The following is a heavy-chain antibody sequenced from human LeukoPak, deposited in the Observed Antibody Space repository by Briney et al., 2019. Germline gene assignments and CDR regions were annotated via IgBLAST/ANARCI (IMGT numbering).Heavy chain of an antibody. V-gene: IGHV3-23*01. Sequence: GGSLRLSCAASGFTFSNYAMNWVRQAPGKGLEWVSSISGGAGSASYADSVKGRFTMSRDNSRNTLYLQMSSLRAEDTAVYYCAKDGGYGSGNYYPDYWGQGTLVTVSS. J-gene: IGHJ4*02. CDR1: GFTFSNYA. CDR2: ISGGAGSA. D-gene: IGHD3-10*01. CDR3: AKDGGYGSGNYYPDY.